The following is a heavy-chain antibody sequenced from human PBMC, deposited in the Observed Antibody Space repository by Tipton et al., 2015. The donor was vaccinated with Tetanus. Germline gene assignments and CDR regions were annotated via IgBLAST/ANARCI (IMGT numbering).Heavy chain of an antibody. CDR2: ISSTSSYI. V-gene: IGHV3-21*01. CDR1: GFTFSFYW. Sequence: SLRLSCAASGFTFSFYWMNWVRQAPGKGLEWLSSISSTSSYIYYADSVKGRFTVSRDNAKNSLSLQMKSLGDEDTAVYYCATGRTLDYWGQGTRVTVST. CDR3: ATGRTLDY. J-gene: IGHJ4*02. D-gene: IGHD1-26*01.